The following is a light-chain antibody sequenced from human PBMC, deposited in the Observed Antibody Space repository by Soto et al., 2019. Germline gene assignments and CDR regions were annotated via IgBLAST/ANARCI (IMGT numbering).Light chain of an antibody. CDR2: ENH. J-gene: IGLJ3*02. CDR1: SSNIGNNY. Sequence: QSVLPQPPSVSAAPGQKVTISCSGSSSNIGNNYVSWYQQLPGTAPKLLIYENHKRPSGIPDRFSGSKSGTSATLGITGLQTGDEADYYCGTWDSSLSSWVFGGGNKLTVL. CDR3: GTWDSSLSSWV. V-gene: IGLV1-51*02.